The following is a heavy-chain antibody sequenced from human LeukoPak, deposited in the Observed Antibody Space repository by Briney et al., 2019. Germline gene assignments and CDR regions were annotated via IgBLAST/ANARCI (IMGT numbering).Heavy chain of an antibody. V-gene: IGHV3-74*01. CDR3: ASIDAFDI. CDR2: INSDGSST. CDR1: GFTFSIYW. J-gene: IGHJ3*02. Sequence: QPGGSLRLSRAASGFTFSIYWKHWVRQAPGKRLGWVSRINSDGSSTSYADSVKGRFTISRDNAKNTLYLQMNSLRAQATAVYYCASIDAFDIWGQGTMVTVSS.